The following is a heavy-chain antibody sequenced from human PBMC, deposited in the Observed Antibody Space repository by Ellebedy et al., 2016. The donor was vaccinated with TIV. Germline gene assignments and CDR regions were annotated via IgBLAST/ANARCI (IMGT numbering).Heavy chain of an antibody. Sequence: SETLSLTXTVSGGSISSSSYYWGWIRQPPGKGLEWIGYIYYSGNTYYNPSLKSRITISVDTSKNQFSLKLNSVTAADTAVYYCARVVGTTYFDYWGQGTLVTVSS. CDR1: GGSISSSSYY. J-gene: IGHJ4*02. V-gene: IGHV4-31*03. CDR2: IYYSGNT. CDR3: ARVVGTTYFDY. D-gene: IGHD6-19*01.